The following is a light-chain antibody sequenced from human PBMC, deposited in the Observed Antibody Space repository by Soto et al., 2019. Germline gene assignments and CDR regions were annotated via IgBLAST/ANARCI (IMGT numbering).Light chain of an antibody. J-gene: IGLJ1*01. CDR3: GTWDSSLSAALYV. V-gene: IGLV1-51*01. CDR1: SSNIGNNY. Sequence: QSVLTQPPSVSAAPGQKVTISCSGSSSNIGNNYVSWYQQLPGTAPKLLIYDNNKRPSGIPDRFSGSKSGTSATLGITGLQTGDEADYYCGTWDSSLSAALYVFGPGTKVTVL. CDR2: DNN.